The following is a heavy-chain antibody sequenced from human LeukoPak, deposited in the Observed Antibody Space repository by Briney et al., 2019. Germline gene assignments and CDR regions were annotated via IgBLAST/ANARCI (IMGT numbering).Heavy chain of an antibody. V-gene: IGHV4-59*06. CDR1: GGSIRSYY. J-gene: IGHJ4*02. CDR2: IYYSGST. CDR3: ARWSSSWYYFDY. Sequence: KTSETLSLTCTVSGGSIRSYYWSWIRQHPGKGLEWIGYIYYSGSTYYNPSLKSRVTISVDTSKNQFSLKLSPVTAADTAVYYCARWSSSWYYFDYWGQGTLVTVSS. D-gene: IGHD6-13*01.